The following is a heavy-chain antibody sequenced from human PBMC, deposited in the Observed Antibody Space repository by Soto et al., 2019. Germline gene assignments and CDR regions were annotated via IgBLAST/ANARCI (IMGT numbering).Heavy chain of an antibody. Sequence: QVQLVEPGGDLVKPGGSLRLSCAASGFTFSDHYMSWIRQAPGKGLEWISYMTPSGSSSSYADSAKGRFTISRENAKNSLYLQMHSLRGDATALYYCARESSGNYFAFDLSGSGTMVPVSS. CDR3: ARESSGNYFAFDL. CDR2: MTPSGSSS. V-gene: IGHV3-11*01. CDR1: GFTFSDHY. J-gene: IGHJ3*01. D-gene: IGHD1-26*01.